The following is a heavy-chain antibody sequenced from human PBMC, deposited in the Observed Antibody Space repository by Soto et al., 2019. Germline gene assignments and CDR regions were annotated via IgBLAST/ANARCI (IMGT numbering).Heavy chain of an antibody. CDR1: GGSISSGDYS. V-gene: IGHV4-30-2*01. J-gene: IGHJ4*02. Sequence: LSLTCAVSGGSISSGDYSWNWIRQPPGKGLEWIGYIYYGGSTYYNPSLQSRVTMSVDRSRNQFSLKLNSVTAADTAVYYCARVRREYDNSGPVDYWGQGTLVTVS. CDR3: ARVRREYDNSGPVDY. D-gene: IGHD3-22*01. CDR2: IYYGGST.